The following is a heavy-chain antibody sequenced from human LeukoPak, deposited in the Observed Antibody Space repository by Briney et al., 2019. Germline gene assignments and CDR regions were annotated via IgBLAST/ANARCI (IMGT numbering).Heavy chain of an antibody. CDR1: GGSISSGGYY. D-gene: IGHD2-15*01. J-gene: IGHJ6*03. Sequence: SQTLSLTCTVSGGSISSGGYYWSWIRQPPGKGLEWIGYIYHSGSTYYNPPLKSRVTISVDRSKNQFSLKLSSVTAADTAVYYCARDRTAATHDYYYYYYMDVWGKGTTVTVSS. CDR3: ARDRTAATHDYYYYYYMDV. V-gene: IGHV4-30-2*01. CDR2: IYHSGST.